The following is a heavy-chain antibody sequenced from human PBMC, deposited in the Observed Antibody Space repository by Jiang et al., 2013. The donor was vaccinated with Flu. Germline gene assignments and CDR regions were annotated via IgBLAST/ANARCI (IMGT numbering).Heavy chain of an antibody. CDR1: GYSFTSYW. J-gene: IGHJ4*02. CDR3: ARPQGRVEDPYYFDY. D-gene: IGHD2-15*01. CDR2: IYPGDSDT. V-gene: IGHV5-51*01. Sequence: AEVKKPGESLKISCKGSGYSFTSYWIGWVRQMPGKGLEWMGIIYPGDSDTRYSPSFQGQVTISADKSISTAYLQWSSLKASDTAMYYCARPQGRVEDPYYFDYWGQGTLVTVSS.